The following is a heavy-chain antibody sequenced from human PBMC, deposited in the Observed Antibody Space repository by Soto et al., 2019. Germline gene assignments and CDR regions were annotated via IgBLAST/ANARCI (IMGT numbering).Heavy chain of an antibody. V-gene: IGHV1-69*02. Sequence: QVQLVQSGVEVKKPGSSVKVSCKAAGGSFSIYTVFWVRQAPGQGLEWMGRIISMFDIANYAQNLQGRVTFNANKFTDKDYMEMLNLRSDDTAVCYGTLGSWLAEVFEIWVQGTLVTVSS. CDR2: IISMFDIA. D-gene: IGHD3-9*01. CDR1: GGSFSIYT. J-gene: IGHJ3*02. CDR3: TLGSWLAEVFEI.